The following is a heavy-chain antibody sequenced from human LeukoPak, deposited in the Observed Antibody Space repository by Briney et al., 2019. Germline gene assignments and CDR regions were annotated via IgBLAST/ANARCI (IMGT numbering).Heavy chain of an antibody. D-gene: IGHD3-22*01. CDR1: GFTFSSYS. J-gene: IGHJ4*02. Sequence: PGGSLRLSCAASGFTFSSYSMNWVRQAPGKGLEWVSAISGSGDSTYYADSVKGRLTISRDNSKNTLYLQMNSLRAEDTAVYYCAKGALSDSSGYYWVDYWGQGTLVTVSS. CDR2: ISGSGDST. CDR3: AKGALSDSSGYYWVDY. V-gene: IGHV3-23*01.